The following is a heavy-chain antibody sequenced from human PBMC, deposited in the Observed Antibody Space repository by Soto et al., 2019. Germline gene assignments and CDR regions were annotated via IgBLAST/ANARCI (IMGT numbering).Heavy chain of an antibody. Sequence: SETLSLTCAVYGGSFSGYYWSWIRQPPGKGLEWIGEINHSGSTNYNPSLKSRVTISVDTSKNQFSLKLSSVTAADTAVYYCARVGAAAACMDVWGKGTTVTVSS. CDR3: ARVGAAAACMDV. CDR2: INHSGST. J-gene: IGHJ6*03. D-gene: IGHD6-13*01. V-gene: IGHV4-34*01. CDR1: GGSFSGYY.